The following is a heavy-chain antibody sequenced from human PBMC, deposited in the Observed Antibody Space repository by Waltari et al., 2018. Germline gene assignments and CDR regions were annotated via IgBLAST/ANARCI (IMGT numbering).Heavy chain of an antibody. V-gene: IGHV3-23*01. Sequence: EVQLLESGGDLVQPGGSLRLSCAASGITFSNYAINWVRLAPGAGRGGVSAITVGDDTYYADSVKGRFTISRDTSKDTVHLQMNGLRAEDTAVYYCATPFYNWDDPLHSWGQGTLVTVSS. D-gene: IGHD1-20*01. CDR2: ITVGDDT. J-gene: IGHJ4*02. CDR1: GITFSNYA. CDR3: ATPFYNWDDPLHS.